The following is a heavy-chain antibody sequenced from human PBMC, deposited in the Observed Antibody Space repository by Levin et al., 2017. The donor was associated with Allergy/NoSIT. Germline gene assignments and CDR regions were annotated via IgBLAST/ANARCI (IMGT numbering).Heavy chain of an antibody. CDR1: GGSISSYY. CDR3: ARTDSSSWYVGAFDY. J-gene: IGHJ4*02. CDR2: IYYSGST. V-gene: IGHV4-59*01. D-gene: IGHD6-13*01. Sequence: SETLSLTCTVSGGSISSYYWSWIRQPPGKGLEWIGYIYYSGSTNYNPSLKSRVTISVDTSKNQFSLKLSSVTAADTAVYYCARTDSSSWYVGAFDYWGQGTLVTVSS.